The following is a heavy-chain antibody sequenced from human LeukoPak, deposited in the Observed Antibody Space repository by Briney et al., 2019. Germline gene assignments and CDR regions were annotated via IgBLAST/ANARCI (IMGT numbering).Heavy chain of an antibody. J-gene: IGHJ4*02. D-gene: IGHD3-10*01. Sequence: GGSLRLSCAASGFTVSSHYMSWVRQAPGKGLEWVSVIYGGAKTSYADSVKGRFTMSRDTSKNMLYLQMNSLRAEDTAVYYCAKVTYGSGTYGAFDYWGQGTLVTVSS. V-gene: IGHV3-53*01. CDR3: AKVTYGSGTYGAFDY. CDR1: GFTVSSHY. CDR2: IYGGAKT.